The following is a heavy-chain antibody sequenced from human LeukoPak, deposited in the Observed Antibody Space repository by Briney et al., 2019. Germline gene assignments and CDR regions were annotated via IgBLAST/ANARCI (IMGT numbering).Heavy chain of an antibody. D-gene: IGHD2-2*02. CDR2: INHSGST. CDR3: ARVGYCSSTSCYKNTNFDY. CDR1: GGSFSGYY. J-gene: IGHJ4*02. V-gene: IGHV4-34*01. Sequence: PSETLSLTCAAYGGSFSGYYWSWIRQPPGKGLEWIGEINHSGSTNYNPSLKSRVTIPVDTSKNQFSLKLSSVTAADTAVYYCARVGYCSSTSCYKNTNFDYWGQGTLVTVSS.